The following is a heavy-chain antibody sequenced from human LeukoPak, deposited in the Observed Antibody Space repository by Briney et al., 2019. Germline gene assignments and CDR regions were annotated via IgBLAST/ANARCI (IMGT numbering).Heavy chain of an antibody. CDR2: ISSSSSTI. V-gene: IGHV3-48*04. CDR3: ARARYSGYERDYYFDY. CDR1: GFTFSSYS. D-gene: IGHD5-12*01. J-gene: IGHJ4*02. Sequence: SGGSLRLSCAASGFTFSSYSMNWVRQAPGKGLEWVSYISSSSSTIYYADSVKGRFTISRDNAKNSLYLQMNSLRAEDTAVYYCARARYSGYERDYYFDYWGQGTLVTVSS.